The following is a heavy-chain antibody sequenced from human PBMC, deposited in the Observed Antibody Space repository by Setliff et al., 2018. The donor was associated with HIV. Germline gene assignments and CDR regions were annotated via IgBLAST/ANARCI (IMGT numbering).Heavy chain of an antibody. CDR3: ATMYRDSHLFDY. V-gene: IGHV3-30*02. J-gene: IGHJ4*02. CDR1: GFTFSSYG. CDR2: MPYDGTNE. D-gene: IGHD3-10*02. Sequence: PGGSLRLSCAASGFTFSSYGTHWVRQAPGKGLEWVTFMPYDGTNEYYADSVKGRFTVSRDNSKNTLYLQMNGLRTEDTGLYYCATMYRDSHLFDYWGQGMLVTVSS.